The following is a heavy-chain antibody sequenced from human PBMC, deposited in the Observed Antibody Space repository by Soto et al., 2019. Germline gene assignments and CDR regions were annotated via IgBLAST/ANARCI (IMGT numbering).Heavy chain of an antibody. CDR2: ISSSGSTI. CDR1: GFTFSSYT. CDR3: ASGLGSSRS. J-gene: IGHJ1*01. D-gene: IGHD3-10*01. Sequence: EVQLVESGGGLVRRGGSLRLSCVASGFTFSSYTMNWVRQTPGRRLEWVAYISSSGSTIYYAESVKGRFTVSRDNAKSSLYLQMDGLRDEDTAVYYCASGLGSSRSWGQGSRVTVSS. V-gene: IGHV3-48*02.